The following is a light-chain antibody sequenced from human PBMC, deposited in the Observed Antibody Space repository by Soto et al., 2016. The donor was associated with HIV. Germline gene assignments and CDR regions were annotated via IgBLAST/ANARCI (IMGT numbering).Light chain of an antibody. CDR3: QAWDSSTGV. Sequence: SHELTQPPSVSVSPGQTARITCSGDKLWEKYVSWYQQKPGQSPVLVIYQDTMRPSGIPERFSGSNSGNTATLTISGTQTMDEADYYCQAWDSSTGVFGGGTELTVL. CDR2: QDT. J-gene: IGLJ2*01. CDR1: KLWEKY. V-gene: IGLV3-1*01.